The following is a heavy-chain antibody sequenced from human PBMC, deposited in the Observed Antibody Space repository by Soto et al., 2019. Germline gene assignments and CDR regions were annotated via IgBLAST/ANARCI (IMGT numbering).Heavy chain of an antibody. J-gene: IGHJ4*02. D-gene: IGHD5-12*01. CDR2: IIPIFGTG. V-gene: IGHV1-69*08. CDR1: GGAFSTST. CDR3: VRDAPIGSVFCGYDAIDS. Sequence: QVQLEQSGTEVKKPGSSVKVSCKASGGAFSTSTFTWVRQAPGQGLEWMGRIIPIFGTGDYAPKFQGRVLITADKSTSTVYMELSGLKAEDTAEFFCVRDAPIGSVFCGYDAIDSWGQGTLVTVSS.